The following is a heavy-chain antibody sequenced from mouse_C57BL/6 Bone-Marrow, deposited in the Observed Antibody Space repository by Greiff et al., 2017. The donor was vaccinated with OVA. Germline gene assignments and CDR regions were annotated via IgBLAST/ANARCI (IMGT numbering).Heavy chain of an antibody. CDR3: ARLLRYRYFDV. Sequence: EVKVVESGPELVKPGASVKISCKASGYSFTGYYMNWVKQSPEKSLEWIGEINPSTGGTTYNQKFKAKATLTVDKSSSTAYMQLKSLTSEDSAVYYCARLLRYRYFDVWGTGTTVTVSS. J-gene: IGHJ1*03. V-gene: IGHV1-42*01. CDR2: INPSTGGT. D-gene: IGHD1-1*01. CDR1: GYSFTGYY.